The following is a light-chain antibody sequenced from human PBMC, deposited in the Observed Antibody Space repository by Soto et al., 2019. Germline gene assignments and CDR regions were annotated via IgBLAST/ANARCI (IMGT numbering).Light chain of an antibody. CDR1: QSISSW. V-gene: IGKV1-5*03. Sequence: DSQMTQYPSTLSASIGDRVTITCRAGQSISSWLAWYQQKPGRAPKLLISKASTLQSGVPPRFSGSGSGTEFALTISSLQPDDFATYYCQQYESYPMTFGVGTKVEIK. CDR2: KAS. CDR3: QQYESYPMT. J-gene: IGKJ4*01.